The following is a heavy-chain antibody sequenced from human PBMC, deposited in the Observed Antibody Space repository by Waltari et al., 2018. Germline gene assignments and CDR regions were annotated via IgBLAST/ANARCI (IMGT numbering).Heavy chain of an antibody. V-gene: IGHV1-69*08. J-gene: IGHJ5*02. D-gene: IGHD1-26*01. CDR3: ARGPTVAQGGYFHP. CDR2: IIPLLGTV. CDR1: GGFSGYT. Sequence: QVQLEQSGAEVKRPGSSVNVSGKASGGFSGYTVSWVRQAPGQGLQWMGRIIPLLGTVNYAQKFQGRFTITADKSTSTAYMELSSLRSEDTAVYYCARGPTVAQGGYFHPWGQGTQVTVSS.